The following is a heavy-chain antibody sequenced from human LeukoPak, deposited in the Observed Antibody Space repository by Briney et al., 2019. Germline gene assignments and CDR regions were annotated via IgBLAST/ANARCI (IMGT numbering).Heavy chain of an antibody. CDR1: GYTFTGYY. CDR2: INPNSGGT. J-gene: IGHJ4*02. CDR3: ARGAVRLLLFGDSGRKSKTYFDY. Sequence: ASVTVSCKASGYTFTGYYMHWVRQAPGQGLEWMGWINPNSGGTNYAQKFQGKVTMTTDTSTSTAYMELRSLRSDDTAVYYCARGAVRLLLFGDSGRKSKTYFDYWGQGTLVTVSS. D-gene: IGHD3-10*01. V-gene: IGHV1-2*02.